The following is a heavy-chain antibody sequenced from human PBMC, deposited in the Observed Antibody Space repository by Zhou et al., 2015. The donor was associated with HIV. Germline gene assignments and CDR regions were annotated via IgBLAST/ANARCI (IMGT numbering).Heavy chain of an antibody. V-gene: IGHV1-69*06. CDR2: IVPVFGKA. D-gene: IGHD6-6*01. CDR1: GGTFSNYA. CDR3: ARDRGAARPDWRYFDL. Sequence: QVQLVQSGAEVKKPGSSVKVSCKASGGTFSNYAVSWVRQAPGQGLEWMGGIVPVFGKAEYAQKFQGRVSITADRPTSTAYMELRSLRSEDAAVYYCARDRGAARPDWRYFDLWGRGTLVTCLL. J-gene: IGHJ2*01.